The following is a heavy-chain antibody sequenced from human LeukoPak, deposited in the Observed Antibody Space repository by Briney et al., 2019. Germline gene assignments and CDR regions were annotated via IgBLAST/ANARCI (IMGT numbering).Heavy chain of an antibody. CDR1: GDSVSSNSAS. CDR3: ARVAVSGTDWFDP. V-gene: IGHV6-1*01. J-gene: IGHJ5*02. D-gene: IGHD6-19*01. CDR2: TYYRSKWYN. Sequence: SQTLSLTCAISGDSVSSNSASWSWIRRSPSRGLEWLGRTYYRSKWYNDYALSVKSRITINPDTSKNQFSLQLNSVTPEDTAVYYCARVAVSGTDWFDPWGQGTLVTVSS.